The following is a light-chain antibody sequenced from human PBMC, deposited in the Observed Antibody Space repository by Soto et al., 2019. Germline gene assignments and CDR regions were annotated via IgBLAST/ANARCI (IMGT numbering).Light chain of an antibody. V-gene: IGKV3-15*01. J-gene: IGKJ5*01. CDR3: QQYYDWPIT. Sequence: EIVLTQSPATLSVSPGERATLSCRASQSVSSNLAWYQQKPGQAPRLLIYGASTRATGIPARFSGSGSGTECTLTLSSLQSEDFAVYYCQQYYDWPITFGQGTRLDIK. CDR1: QSVSSN. CDR2: GAS.